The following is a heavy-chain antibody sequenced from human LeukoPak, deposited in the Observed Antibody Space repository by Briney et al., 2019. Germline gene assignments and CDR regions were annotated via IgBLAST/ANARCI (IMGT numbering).Heavy chain of an antibody. V-gene: IGHV3-30*18. J-gene: IGHJ3*02. D-gene: IGHD3-10*02. Sequence: GGSLRLSCAASGFTFSSYAMHWVRQAPGKGLEWVALISYDGSNKYYADSVRGRFTISRVNSKNTLYLQMNSLRAEDTAVYYCAKFFTGEYVRAFDIWGQGTMVTVSS. CDR3: AKFFTGEYVRAFDI. CDR2: ISYDGSNK. CDR1: GFTFSSYA.